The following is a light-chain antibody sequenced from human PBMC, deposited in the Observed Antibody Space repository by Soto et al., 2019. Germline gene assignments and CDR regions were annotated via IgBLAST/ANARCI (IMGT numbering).Light chain of an antibody. CDR2: EIN. CDR1: SSDVGAFNY. J-gene: IGLJ1*01. CDR3: SSYAGSNIYV. Sequence: QSVLTQPPSASGSPGQSITISCTGTSSDVGAFNYVSWYQQHPGKAPKLMIFEINKRPSGGPDRFSGSKPGNSASLTVSGLQTEDEADYYCSSYAGSNIYVFGSGTKVTVL. V-gene: IGLV2-8*01.